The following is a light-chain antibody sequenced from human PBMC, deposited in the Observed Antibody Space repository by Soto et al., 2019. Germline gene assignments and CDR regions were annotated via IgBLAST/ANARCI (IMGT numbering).Light chain of an antibody. CDR1: QSVSSN. CDR2: SVS. Sequence: IVMTQSPGTLSVSPGERVTLSCRASQSVSSNLAWYQQKPGQAPRLLIYSVSIRATGIPARFSGSGSGTEFTLTISSLQSEDSAVYYCQQHNNWPLSFGGGTKVELK. J-gene: IGKJ4*01. V-gene: IGKV3-15*01. CDR3: QQHNNWPLS.